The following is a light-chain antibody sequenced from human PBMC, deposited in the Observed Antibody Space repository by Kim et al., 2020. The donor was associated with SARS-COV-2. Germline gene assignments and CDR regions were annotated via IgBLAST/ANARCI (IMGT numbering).Light chain of an antibody. V-gene: IGKV3-20*01. J-gene: IGKJ3*01. CDR2: GAS. Sequence: SAGERATLSCRASQSVSSSYLAWYQQKTGQAPRSLIYGASSRATGIPDRFSGSGSGTDFTLTISRLEPEDFAVYYCQQYGSSPRTFGPGTKVDIK. CDR1: QSVSSSY. CDR3: QQYGSSPRT.